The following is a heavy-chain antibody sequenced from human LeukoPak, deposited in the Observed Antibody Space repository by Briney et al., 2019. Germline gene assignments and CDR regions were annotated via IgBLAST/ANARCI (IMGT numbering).Heavy chain of an antibody. V-gene: IGHV1-18*01. CDR2: ISGYNGHT. D-gene: IGHD3-22*01. CDR3: ARDGRHRYYYDSSGFYGSWFDP. J-gene: IGHJ5*02. Sequence: ASVKVSCKASGYTFTSYGISRVRQAPGQGLEWMGWISGYNGHTKNAQKLQGRVTMTTDTSTSTAYMELRSLRSDDTAVYYCARDGRHRYYYDSSGFYGSWFDPWGQGTLVTVSS. CDR1: GYTFTSYG.